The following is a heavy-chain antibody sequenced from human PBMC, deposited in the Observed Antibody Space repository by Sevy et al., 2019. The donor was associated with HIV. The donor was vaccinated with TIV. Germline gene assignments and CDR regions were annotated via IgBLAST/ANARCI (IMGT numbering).Heavy chain of an antibody. Sequence: GGSLRLSCAASGFTFRTYAMHWVRQAPGKGLEWVAVISYDGSNKYYADSVKGRFTISRDNSKNTLYLQMNSLRAEDTAVYYCAREPDYYGSGSYFDYWGQGTLVTVSS. CDR3: AREPDYYGSGSYFDY. CDR2: ISYDGSNK. D-gene: IGHD3-10*01. J-gene: IGHJ4*02. V-gene: IGHV3-30-3*01. CDR1: GFTFRTYA.